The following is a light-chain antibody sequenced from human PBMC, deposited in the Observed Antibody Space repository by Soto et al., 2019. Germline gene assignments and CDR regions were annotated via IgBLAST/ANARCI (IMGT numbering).Light chain of an antibody. CDR3: AAWDDSLSGPV. CDR1: NSDMGSNY. J-gene: IGLJ2*01. CDR2: RNN. Sequence: QSVLTQPPSASGTPGQRVTLSCSGSNSDMGSNYVDWYQQVPGTAPKLLIFRNNERPLGVPDRFSGSKSGTSASLAISGLRSEDEADYYCAAWDDSLSGPVFGGGTKLTVL. V-gene: IGLV1-47*01.